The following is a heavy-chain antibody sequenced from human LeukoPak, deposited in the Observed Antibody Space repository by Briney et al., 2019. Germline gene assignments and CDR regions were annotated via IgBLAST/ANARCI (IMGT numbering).Heavy chain of an antibody. D-gene: IGHD6-13*01. CDR2: IDPNSGGT. CDR1: GGTFSSYA. J-gene: IGHJ4*02. V-gene: IGHV1-2*02. Sequence: ASVKVSCKASGGTFSSYAISWVRQAPGQGLEWMGWIDPNSGGTNYAQKFQGRVTMTRDTSISTAYMELSRPRSDDTAVYYCARSAPLAAAGTGDFDYWGQGTLVTVSS. CDR3: ARSAPLAAAGTGDFDY.